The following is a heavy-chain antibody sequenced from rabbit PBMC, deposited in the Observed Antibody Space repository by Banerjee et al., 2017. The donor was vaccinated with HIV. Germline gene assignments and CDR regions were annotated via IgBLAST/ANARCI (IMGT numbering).Heavy chain of an antibody. Sequence: QEQLEESGGDLVKPEGSLTLTCTASGFTISSSYYIYWVRQAPGKGLEWIGSIYTGDGSTYSASWTKGRFTISKTSSTTVTLQMTSLTAADTATYFCARGWDAGGLWGPGTLVTVS. V-gene: IGHV1S45*01. CDR1: GFTISSSYY. J-gene: IGHJ4*01. D-gene: IGHD4-2*01. CDR2: IYTGDGST. CDR3: ARGWDAGGL.